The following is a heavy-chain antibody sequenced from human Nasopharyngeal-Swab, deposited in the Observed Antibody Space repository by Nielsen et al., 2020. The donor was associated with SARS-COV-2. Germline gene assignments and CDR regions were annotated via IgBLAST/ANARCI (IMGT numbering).Heavy chain of an antibody. J-gene: IGHJ4*02. CDR3: ARANYDSSGYYRYYFDY. V-gene: IGHV4-59*01. CDR2: IYYSGST. D-gene: IGHD3-22*01. Sequence: SETLSLTCTVSGGSISSYYWSWIRQPPGKGLEWIGYIYYSGSTNYNPSLKSRVTISVDTSKNQFSLKLSPVTAADTAVYYCARANYDSSGYYRYYFDYWGQGTLVTVSS. CDR1: GGSISSYY.